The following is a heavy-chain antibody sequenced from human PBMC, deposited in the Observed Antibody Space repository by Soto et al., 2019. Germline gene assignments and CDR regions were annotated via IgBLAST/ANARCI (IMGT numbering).Heavy chain of an antibody. CDR3: ARLPQQLVYWFDP. Sequence: SETLSLTCTVSGGSISSGGYYWSWIRQHPGKGLEWIGYIYYSGSTYYNPSLKSRVTISVDTSKNQFSLKLSSVTAADTAVYYCARLPQQLVYWFDPWGQGTRVTVSS. CDR1: GGSISSGGYY. CDR2: IYYSGST. J-gene: IGHJ5*02. D-gene: IGHD6-13*01. V-gene: IGHV4-31*03.